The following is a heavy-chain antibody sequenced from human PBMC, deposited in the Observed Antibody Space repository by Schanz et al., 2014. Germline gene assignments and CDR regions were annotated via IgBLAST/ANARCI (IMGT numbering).Heavy chain of an antibody. CDR1: GFTFSNYW. V-gene: IGHV3-48*01. CDR3: ARDRRNADLDY. Sequence: VQLVDSGGGLVQPGGSLRLSCVASGFTFSNYWMTWVRQAPGKGLEWVSSISSGGGTIYYADSVKGRFTISRDNAKNSLYLEMNSLRAEDTALYYCARDRRNADLDYWGQGTLVTVSS. J-gene: IGHJ4*02. CDR2: ISSGGGTI. D-gene: IGHD1-1*01.